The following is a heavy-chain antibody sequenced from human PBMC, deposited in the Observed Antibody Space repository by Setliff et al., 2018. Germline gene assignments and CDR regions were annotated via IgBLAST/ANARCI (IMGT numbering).Heavy chain of an antibody. V-gene: IGHV1-24*01. J-gene: IGHJ3*02. D-gene: IGHD2-15*01. Sequence: GASVKVSCKVSGYTLTELSMHWVRQAPGKGLEWMGGFDPEDGETIYAQKFQGRVTMTEDTSTDTAYMELSSLRSEDTAVYYCATSSGGNTIDAFDIWGQGTMVTVSS. CDR3: ATSSGGNTIDAFDI. CDR2: FDPEDGET. CDR1: GYTLTELS.